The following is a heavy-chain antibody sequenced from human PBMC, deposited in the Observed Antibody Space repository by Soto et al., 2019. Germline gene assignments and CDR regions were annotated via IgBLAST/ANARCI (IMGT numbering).Heavy chain of an antibody. J-gene: IGHJ4*02. D-gene: IGHD3-9*01. Sequence: GGSLRLSCAASGFSFSNNGVHWVRQAPGKGLEWVAIISYDGSNKYYADSVKGRFTISRDNSKNTLYLQMNSLRVEDTAVYYCATSFRYFDNWGQGTRVTVSS. CDR2: ISYDGSNK. V-gene: IGHV3-30*03. CDR1: GFSFSNNG. CDR3: ATSFRYFDN.